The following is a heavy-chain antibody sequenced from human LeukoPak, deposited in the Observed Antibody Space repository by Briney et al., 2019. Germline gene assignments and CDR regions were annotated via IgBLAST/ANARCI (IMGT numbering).Heavy chain of an antibody. CDR1: GCTFSSYA. D-gene: IGHD4-23*01. J-gene: IGHJ4*02. V-gene: IGHV3-23*01. CDR3: AKDSRRSGGHHDY. Sequence: QAGGSLRLSCAASGCTFSSYAMSWVRQAPGRGLEWVSVISGGGSSAYYADSVKGRFTISRDISKNTLYLQMNNLTAEDTAVYYCAKDSRRSGGHHDYWGQGTLVTVSS. CDR2: ISGGGSSA.